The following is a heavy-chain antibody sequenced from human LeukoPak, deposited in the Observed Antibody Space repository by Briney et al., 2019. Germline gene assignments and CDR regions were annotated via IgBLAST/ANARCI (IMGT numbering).Heavy chain of an antibody. CDR2: IVAYKTNT. V-gene: IGHV1-18*01. Sequence: ASVKVSCKASGYTFASYGISWVRQAPGQGLEWMGWIVAYKTNTNSPQKLRGRVTMTTDTSTNTAYMELRGLRSDDTAVYYCAKEYCSSTSCFGIDYWGQGTLVTVSS. D-gene: IGHD2-2*01. J-gene: IGHJ4*02. CDR3: AKEYCSSTSCFGIDY. CDR1: GYTFASYG.